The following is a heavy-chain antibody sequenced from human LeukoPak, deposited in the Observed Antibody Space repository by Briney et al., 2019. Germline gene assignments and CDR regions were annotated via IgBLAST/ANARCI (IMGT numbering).Heavy chain of an antibody. D-gene: IGHD4/OR15-4a*01. CDR1: GFSFSSFG. J-gene: IGHJ2*01. V-gene: IGHV3-23*01. CDR2: ISGSDGST. CDR3: ARGRRIVVLPGRGYFDL. Sequence: PGGSLRLSCAASGFSFSSFGMSWVRQAPGKGLEWVSRISGSDGSTDYADSVKGRFTISRDNSKNTLYLQMNSLRAEDTAVYYCARGRRIVVLPGRGYFDLWGRGTLVTVSS.